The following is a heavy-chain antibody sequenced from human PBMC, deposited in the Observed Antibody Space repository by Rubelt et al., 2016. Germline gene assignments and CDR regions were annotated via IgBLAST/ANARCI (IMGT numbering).Heavy chain of an antibody. CDR2: ISGSGGST. V-gene: IGHV3-23*01. Sequence: EVQLLESGGGLVQPGGSLRLSCAASGFTFSSYAMSWVRQAPGKGLEWVSAISGSGGSTYYADSVKGRCTISRDNSKNTLYLQMNSLRAEDTAVYYCARGADYYDSSGCSCPDYWGQGTLVTVSS. J-gene: IGHJ4*02. D-gene: IGHD3-22*01. CDR3: ARGADYYDSSGCSCPDY. CDR1: GFTFSSYA.